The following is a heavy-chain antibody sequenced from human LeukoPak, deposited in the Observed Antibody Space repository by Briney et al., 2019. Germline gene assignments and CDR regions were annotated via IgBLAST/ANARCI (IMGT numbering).Heavy chain of an antibody. V-gene: IGHV3-53*01. CDR3: IYGYTLDF. J-gene: IGHJ4*02. CDR2: IYSGGNT. CDR1: GFTVSSNY. Sequence: PGGSLRLSCAASGFTVSSNYMNWVRQAPGKGLEWVSVIYSGGNTNYADSVKGRFTISRDNSKNTLYLQMNSLRADDTAVYYCIYGYTLDFWGQGTLVTVSS. D-gene: IGHD5-18*01.